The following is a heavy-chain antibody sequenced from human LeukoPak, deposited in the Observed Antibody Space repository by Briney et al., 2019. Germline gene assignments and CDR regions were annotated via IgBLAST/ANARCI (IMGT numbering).Heavy chain of an antibody. D-gene: IGHD2-2*01. V-gene: IGHV3-74*01. CDR2: IKPDGSDT. CDR1: GFTFTTHW. Sequence: GGSLRLSCGASGFTFTTHWIHWVRQAPGKGLVWVSRIKPDGSDTNYADSVKGRFTVSRDNAKNSLYLQMNSLRAEDTAVYYCASGDCSSTSCYLLPDFDYWGQGTLVTVSS. J-gene: IGHJ4*02. CDR3: ASGDCSSTSCYLLPDFDY.